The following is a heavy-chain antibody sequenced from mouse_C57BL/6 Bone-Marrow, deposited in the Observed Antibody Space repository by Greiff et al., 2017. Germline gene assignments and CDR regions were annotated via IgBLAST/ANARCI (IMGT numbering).Heavy chain of an antibody. D-gene: IGHD2-10*01. V-gene: IGHV5-9-1*02. CDR3: TRGGGLLNFDY. CDR2: ISRGGDYI. J-gene: IGHJ2*01. Sequence: EVKLLESGEGLVKPGGSLKLSCAASGFTFSSYAMSWVRQTPEQRLEWVAYISRGGDYIYYADTVKGRSTISRDNASNTLYLQRSSLKSEDTAKYYCTRGGGLLNFDYWGQGTTLTVSS. CDR1: GFTFSSYA.